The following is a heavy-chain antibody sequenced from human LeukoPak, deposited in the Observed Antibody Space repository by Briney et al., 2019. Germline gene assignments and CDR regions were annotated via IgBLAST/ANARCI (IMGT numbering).Heavy chain of an antibody. CDR1: GYTFTSYY. J-gene: IGHJ5*02. D-gene: IGHD3-22*01. Sequence: ASVKVSCKASGYTFTSYYMHWVRQAPGPGLEWMGIINPSGCSTSYAQKFQGRVTITRDMSKSTVYMELSSLSSEDTAVYYCARVKGPHYYYDSSGNWFDPWGQGTLVTVSS. CDR2: INPSGCST. V-gene: IGHV1-46*01. CDR3: ARVKGPHYYYDSSGNWFDP.